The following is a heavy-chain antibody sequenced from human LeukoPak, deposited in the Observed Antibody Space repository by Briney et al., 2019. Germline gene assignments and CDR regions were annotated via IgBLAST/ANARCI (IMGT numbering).Heavy chain of an antibody. Sequence: GGSLRLSCAASGFTFSSYSMNWVRQAPGKGLEWISSISSSSSYIYYADSVKGRFAISRDNAKNSLYLQMNSLRAEDTAVYYCARDRSGSDYGMDVWGKGTTVTVSS. V-gene: IGHV3-21*01. J-gene: IGHJ6*04. D-gene: IGHD3-10*01. CDR1: GFTFSSYS. CDR3: ARDRSGSDYGMDV. CDR2: ISSSSSYI.